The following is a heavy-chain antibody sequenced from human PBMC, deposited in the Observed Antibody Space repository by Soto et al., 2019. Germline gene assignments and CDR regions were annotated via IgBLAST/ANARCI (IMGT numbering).Heavy chain of an antibody. CDR2: IYYSGST. V-gene: IGHV4-31*03. CDR1: GGSISSGGYY. CDR3: ARTGTRDSGLDY. D-gene: IGHD5-12*01. Sequence: PSGTLSLTCTVSGGSISSGGYYWSWIRQHPGKGLEWIGYIYYSGSTYYNPSLKSRVTISVDTSKNQFTLKLSSVTAADTAVYYCARTGTRDSGLDYWGQGTLVTVSS. J-gene: IGHJ4*02.